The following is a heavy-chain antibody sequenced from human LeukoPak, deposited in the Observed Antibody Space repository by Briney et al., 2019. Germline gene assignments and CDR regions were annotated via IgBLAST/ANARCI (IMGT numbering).Heavy chain of an antibody. J-gene: IGHJ4*02. CDR2: ISYDGSIK. CDR3: ARDEAAAGTGYFDY. Sequence: GGSLRLSCAASGFTFSSYAMHWVRQAPGKGLEWVAVISYDGSIKYYADSVKGRFTISRDNSKNTLYLQMNSLRAEDTAVYYCARDEAAAGTGYFDYWGQGTLVTVSS. V-gene: IGHV3-30-3*01. D-gene: IGHD6-13*01. CDR1: GFTFSSYA.